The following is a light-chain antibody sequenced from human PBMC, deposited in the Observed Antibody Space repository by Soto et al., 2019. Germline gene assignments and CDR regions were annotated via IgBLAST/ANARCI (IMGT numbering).Light chain of an antibody. CDR2: GAS. V-gene: IGKV3-15*01. CDR3: QQYNNWPSWT. CDR1: QSVSSN. J-gene: IGKJ1*01. Sequence: EIVMTQSPATLSVSPWERATLSCRASQSVSSNLAWYQQKPGQAPRLLIYGASTRATGIPARFSGSGSGTEFTLTIRSLQSEDLAFYYCQQYNNWPSWTFGQGTKVDIK.